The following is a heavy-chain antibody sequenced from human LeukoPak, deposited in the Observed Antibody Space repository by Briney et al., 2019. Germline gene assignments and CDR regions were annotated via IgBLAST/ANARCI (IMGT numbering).Heavy chain of an antibody. CDR3: ARLGGYCSSTSCYYRNYFDY. CDR1: GGSISSYY. CDR2: IYYSGST. J-gene: IGHJ4*02. Sequence: SETLSLTCTVSGGSISSYYWSWIRQPPGKGLEWIGYIYYSGSTNDNPSLKSRVTISVDTSKNQFSLKLSSVTAADTAVYYCARLGGYCSSTSCYYRNYFDYWGQGTLVTVSS. D-gene: IGHD2-2*01. V-gene: IGHV4-59*08.